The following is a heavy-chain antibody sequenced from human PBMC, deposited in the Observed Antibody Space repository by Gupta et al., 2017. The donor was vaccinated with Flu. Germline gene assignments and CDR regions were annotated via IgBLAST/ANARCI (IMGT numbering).Heavy chain of an antibody. D-gene: IGHD2-8*01. V-gene: IGHV3-74*01. Sequence: EVQLVESGGGLVQPGGSLRLSCAASGFTFSSYWMHWVRQAPGKGLVWVSRINSDGSSTSYADSVKGRFTISRDNAKNTLYLQMNSLRAEDTAVYYCARGRYCTNGVCAGAGWFDPWGQGTLVTVSS. CDR2: INSDGSST. CDR1: GFTFSSYW. CDR3: ARGRYCTNGVCAGAGWFDP. J-gene: IGHJ5*02.